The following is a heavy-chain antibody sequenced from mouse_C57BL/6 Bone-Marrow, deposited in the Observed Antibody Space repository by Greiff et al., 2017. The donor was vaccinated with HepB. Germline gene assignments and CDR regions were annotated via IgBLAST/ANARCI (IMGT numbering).Heavy chain of an antibody. J-gene: IGHJ3*01. CDR1: GYTFTDYY. CDR2: INPYNGGT. V-gene: IGHV1-19*01. Sequence: VQLQQSGPVLVKPGASVKMSCKASGYTFTDYYMNWVKQSHGKSLEWIGVINPYNGGTSYNQKFKGKATLTVDKSSSPAYMELNSLTSEDSAVYYCAPGSEFPWFAYWGQGTLVTVSA. CDR3: APGSEFPWFAY.